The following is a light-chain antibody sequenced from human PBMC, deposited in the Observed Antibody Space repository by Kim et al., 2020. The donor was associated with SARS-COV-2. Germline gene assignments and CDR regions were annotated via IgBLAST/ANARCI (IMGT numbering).Light chain of an antibody. CDR1: QGIKNY. V-gene: IGKV1-27*01. CDR3: QQYDGAPWT. CDR2: AAS. Sequence: ASVGDSVTITCRASQGIKNYLAWYQQKPGKVPKLLMFAASALQLGVPSRFGGSGSGTDFTLTISTLQPEDGATYYCQQYDGAPWTFGHGTKVEIK. J-gene: IGKJ1*01.